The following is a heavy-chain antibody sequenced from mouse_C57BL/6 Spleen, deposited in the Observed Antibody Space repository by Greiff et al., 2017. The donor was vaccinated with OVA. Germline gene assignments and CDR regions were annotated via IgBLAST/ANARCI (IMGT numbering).Heavy chain of an antibody. Sequence: VQLQQPGAELVRPGTSVKLSCKASGYTFTSYWMHWVKQRPGQGLEWIGVIDPSDSYTNYNQKFKGKATLTVDTSSSTAYMHLSSLTSEDSAVYYCARPSTMITTRDWYFDFWGTGTTVTVSS. D-gene: IGHD2-4*01. CDR3: ARPSTMITTRDWYFDF. CDR2: IDPSDSYT. V-gene: IGHV1-59*01. J-gene: IGHJ1*03. CDR1: GYTFTSYW.